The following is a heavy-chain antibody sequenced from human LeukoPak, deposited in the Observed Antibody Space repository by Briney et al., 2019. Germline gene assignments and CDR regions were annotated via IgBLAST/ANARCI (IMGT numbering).Heavy chain of an antibody. D-gene: IGHD3-3*01. CDR1: GYTFTSYD. CDR2: MNPNSGNT. CDR3: VRTAGIFWSGAYYFDY. V-gene: IGHV1-8*01. Sequence: ASVKVSCKASGYTFTSYDINWVRPATGQRLERMGWMNPNSGNTGCAQKFQGRVTMTRNTSINTPYIEVSSLTSEDTAVYYCVRTAGIFWSGAYYFDYWGQGTLVTVSS. J-gene: IGHJ4*02.